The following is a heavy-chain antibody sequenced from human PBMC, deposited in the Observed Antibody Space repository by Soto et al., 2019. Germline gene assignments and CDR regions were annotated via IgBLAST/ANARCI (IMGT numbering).Heavy chain of an antibody. D-gene: IGHD6-13*01. CDR3: ARSNDSSSWYKVRWGYYYGMDV. Sequence: PSQTLSLTCAISGDSVSSNSAAWNWIRQSPSRGLEWLGRTYYRSKWYNDYAVSVKSRITINPDTSKNQFSLQLNSVTPEDTAVYYCARSNDSSSWYKVRWGYYYGMDVWGQGTTVTVSS. V-gene: IGHV6-1*01. CDR1: GDSVSSNSAA. CDR2: TYYRSKWYN. J-gene: IGHJ6*02.